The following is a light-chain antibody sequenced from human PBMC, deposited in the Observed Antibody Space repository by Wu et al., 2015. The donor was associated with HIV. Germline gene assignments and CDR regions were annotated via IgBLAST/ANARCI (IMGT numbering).Light chain of an antibody. CDR1: QGINTY. J-gene: IGKJ1*01. CDR3: QQYKGYSQT. V-gene: IGKV1-9*01. CDR2: TAS. Sequence: DIQLTQSPSFLSASVGDRVTITCRASQGINTYLAWYQQKPGKAPNLLICTASTLQSGVPSRFSGSGSGTEFTLTISSLQPDDFATYYCQQYKGYSQTFGQGTKVEIK.